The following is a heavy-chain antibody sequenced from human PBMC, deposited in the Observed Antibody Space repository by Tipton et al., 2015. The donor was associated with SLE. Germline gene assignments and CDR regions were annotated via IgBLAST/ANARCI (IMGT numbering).Heavy chain of an antibody. Sequence: TLSLTCTVSGDSIDHYFWSWIRQPAGKGLEWIGRIYSSGSTNYNPSLESRVTLSVDTSRNQFSLSLASVTAADTAVYYCARGRAQPLDYWGQGTLVTVSS. CDR1: GDSIDHYF. CDR3: ARGRAQPLDY. J-gene: IGHJ4*02. V-gene: IGHV4-4*07. CDR2: IYSSGST.